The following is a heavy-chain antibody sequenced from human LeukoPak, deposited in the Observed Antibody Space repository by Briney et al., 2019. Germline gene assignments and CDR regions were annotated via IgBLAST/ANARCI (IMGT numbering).Heavy chain of an antibody. CDR2: IWYDGSNK. J-gene: IGHJ6*02. CDR1: GFTFSSYG. Sequence: GRSLRLSCAASGFTFSSYGMHWVRQAPGKGLEWVAVIWYDGSNKYYADSVKGRFTISRDNSKNTLYLQMNSLRAEDTAVYYCAREYSGSYSFYYYYGMDVWGQGTTVTVSS. V-gene: IGHV3-33*01. D-gene: IGHD1-26*01. CDR3: AREYSGSYSFYYYYGMDV.